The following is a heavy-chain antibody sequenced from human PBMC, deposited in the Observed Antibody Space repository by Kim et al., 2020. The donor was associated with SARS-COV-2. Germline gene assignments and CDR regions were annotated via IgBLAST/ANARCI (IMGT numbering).Heavy chain of an antibody. D-gene: IGHD1-26*01. CDR3: ASALPDDTTAHYYQYG. Sequence: SETLSLTCNVSGFSISSRARHWSWIRPHPGLGLVWIGYISYTGTTYYSPPLKSRASMSLDTSENQFSLKLTPVTDATAAVYYCASALPDDTTAHYYQYG. CDR2: ISYTGTT. V-gene: IGHV4-31*03. J-gene: IGHJ6*01. CDR1: GFSISSRARH.